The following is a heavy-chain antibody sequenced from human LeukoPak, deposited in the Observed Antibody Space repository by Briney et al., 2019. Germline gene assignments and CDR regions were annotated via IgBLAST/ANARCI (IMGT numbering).Heavy chain of an antibody. CDR1: GFTFSSYG. Sequence: GGSLRLSCAASGFTFSSYGMHWVRQPPGKGLEWVAVIWNDGSNKYYADSVKGRFTISRDNSKNTMYLQMDSLRAEDTAVYYCAKDRDWYYFDYWGQGTLVTVSS. D-gene: IGHD5-24*01. V-gene: IGHV3-30*02. CDR3: AKDRDWYYFDY. CDR2: IWNDGSNK. J-gene: IGHJ4*02.